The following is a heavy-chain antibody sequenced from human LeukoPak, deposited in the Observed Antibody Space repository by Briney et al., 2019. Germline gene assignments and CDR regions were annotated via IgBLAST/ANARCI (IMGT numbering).Heavy chain of an antibody. CDR2: INSSSGDT. D-gene: IGHD6-19*01. V-gene: IGHV1-2*02. J-gene: IGHJ4*02. Sequence: ASVKVSCKASGYTFTGYYVHWVRQAPGQGLEWMGWINSSSGDTKYAQKFQGRVTMTRDTSISTAYMELSRLRSDDTAVYYCARDSITLPGIGWDYWGQGTLVTVSS. CDR3: ARDSITLPGIGWDY. CDR1: GYTFTGYY.